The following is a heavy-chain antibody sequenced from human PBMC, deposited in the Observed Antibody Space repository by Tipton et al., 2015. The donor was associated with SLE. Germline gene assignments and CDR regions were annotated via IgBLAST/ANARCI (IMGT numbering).Heavy chain of an antibody. Sequence: GSLRLSCAASGFTFSSYAMSWVRQAPGKGLEWVSAISGSGGSTYYADSVKGRSTISRDNSKNTLYLQMNSLRAEDTAVYYCANLGASRNYYYGMDVWGQGTTVTVSS. CDR3: ANLGASRNYYYGMDV. CDR1: GFTFSSYA. V-gene: IGHV3-23*01. J-gene: IGHJ6*02. CDR2: ISGSGGST. D-gene: IGHD3-16*01.